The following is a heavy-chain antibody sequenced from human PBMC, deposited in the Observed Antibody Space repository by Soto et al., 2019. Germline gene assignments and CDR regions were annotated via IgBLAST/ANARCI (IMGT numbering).Heavy chain of an antibody. CDR2: INPSGGST. Sequence: GASVKVSCKASGYTFTSYYMPWVLQAPGQGLEWMGIINPSGGSTSYAQKFQGRVTMTRDTSTSTVYMELSSLRSEDTAVYYCARELELRTPPDYWGQGTLVTVSS. V-gene: IGHV1-46*03. CDR1: GYTFTSYY. D-gene: IGHD3-16*01. CDR3: ARELELRTPPDY. J-gene: IGHJ4*02.